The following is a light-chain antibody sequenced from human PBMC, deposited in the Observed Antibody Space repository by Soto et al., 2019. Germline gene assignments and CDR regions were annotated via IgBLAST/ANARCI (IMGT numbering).Light chain of an antibody. V-gene: IGLV1-36*01. CDR3: SPYAGRNIGVV. CDR1: SSNIGSNV. CDR2: HDD. Sequence: QSVLTQPPSVFEAPMQRVTISCSGRSSNIGSNVVNWYQQLPGKAPKLLIYHDDVLRPEVPERFSASKSGTSASLAISGLQADDDADYYFSPYAGRNIGVVFGGGTKRTVL. J-gene: IGLJ2*01.